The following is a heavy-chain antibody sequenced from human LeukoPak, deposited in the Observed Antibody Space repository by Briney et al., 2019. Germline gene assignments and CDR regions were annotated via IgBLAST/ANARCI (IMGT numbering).Heavy chain of an antibody. CDR2: ISSSSTYI. V-gene: IGHV3-21*04. D-gene: IGHD2-21*02. CDR3: VRDACGGDCYFEN. J-gene: IGHJ4*02. CDR1: AFTFSSYS. Sequence: GGSLRLSCAASAFTFSSYSMNWVRQAPGKGLEWVSSISSSSTYIYYADSVKGRFTISRDNAKNSLYLQMNSLRAEDTALYYCVRDACGGDCYFENWGQGTLVTVSS.